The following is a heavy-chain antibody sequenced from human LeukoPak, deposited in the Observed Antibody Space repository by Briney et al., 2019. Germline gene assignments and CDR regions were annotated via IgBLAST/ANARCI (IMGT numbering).Heavy chain of an antibody. Sequence: ASVKVSCKASGYTFTGYYMYWVRQAPGQGLEWMGFLNPNTGGTSYAQKFQARVTMTRDTSISAAYMELSGLRSDDTAVYYCARRYDFWSGYPTAVDYWGQGTLVTVSS. D-gene: IGHD3-3*01. V-gene: IGHV1-2*02. J-gene: IGHJ4*02. CDR1: GYTFTGYY. CDR2: LNPNTGGT. CDR3: ARRYDFWSGYPTAVDY.